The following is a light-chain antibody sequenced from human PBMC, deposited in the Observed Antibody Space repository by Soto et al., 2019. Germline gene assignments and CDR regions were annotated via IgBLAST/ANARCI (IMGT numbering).Light chain of an antibody. V-gene: IGLV2-14*01. CDR2: EVS. Sequence: QSVLTQPASESGSPGQSITISCTGTSSDVGTYNLVSWYQHHPGKAPKLMIYEVSNRPSGVSNRFSGSKSGNTASLTIPGLQAEDEADYYCSSYASGNTYVFGTGTKVTV. CDR1: SSDVGTYNL. CDR3: SSYASGNTYV. J-gene: IGLJ1*01.